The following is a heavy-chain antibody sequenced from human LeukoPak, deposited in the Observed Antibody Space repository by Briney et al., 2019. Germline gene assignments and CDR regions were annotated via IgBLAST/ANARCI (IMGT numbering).Heavy chain of an antibody. D-gene: IGHD5-18*01. CDR3: ARESRTWIQPWLLDY. J-gene: IGHJ4*02. CDR2: ISSSGSTI. Sequence: GGSLRLSCAASGFTFSSYEMNWVRQAPGKGLEWVSYISSSGSTIYYADSVKGRFTISRDNAKNSLYLQMNSLRAEDTAVYYCARESRTWIQPWLLDYWGQGTLVTVSS. CDR1: GFTFSSYE. V-gene: IGHV3-48*03.